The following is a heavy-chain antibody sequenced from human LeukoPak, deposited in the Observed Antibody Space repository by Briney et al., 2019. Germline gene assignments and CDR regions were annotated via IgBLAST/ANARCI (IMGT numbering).Heavy chain of an antibody. V-gene: IGHV3-21*01. CDR1: LFTLISYR. CDR3: SRGSDYYYDSSGVDY. CDR2: IISSRSYI. Sequence: GGALRHSRAASLFTLISYRLNRVRQAPGKGLEWVSSIISSRSYIYYAHSVSGGFTISRDNEKNSLYLLINRQREKGTAVYFCSRGSDYYYDSSGVDYWGQGTLVTVSS. J-gene: IGHJ4*02. D-gene: IGHD3-22*01.